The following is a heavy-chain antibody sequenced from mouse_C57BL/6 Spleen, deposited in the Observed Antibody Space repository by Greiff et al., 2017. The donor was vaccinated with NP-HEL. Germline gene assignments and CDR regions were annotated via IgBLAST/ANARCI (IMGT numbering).Heavy chain of an antibody. D-gene: IGHD2-1*01. J-gene: IGHJ2*01. Sequence: QVHVKQPGAELVKPGASVKMSCKASGYTFTSYWITWVKQRPGQGLEWIGDIYPGSGSTNYNEKFKSKATLTVDTSSSTAYMQLSSLTSEDSAVYYCAYGNSYYFDYWGQGTTLTVSS. V-gene: IGHV1-55*01. CDR1: GYTFTSYW. CDR2: IYPGSGST. CDR3: AYGNSYYFDY.